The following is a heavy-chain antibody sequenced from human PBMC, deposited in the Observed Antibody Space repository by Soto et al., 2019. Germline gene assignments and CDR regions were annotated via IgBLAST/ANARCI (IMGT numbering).Heavy chain of an antibody. V-gene: IGHV5-51*01. D-gene: IGHD3-16*01. CDR2: IYPGDSDT. J-gene: IGHJ4*02. CDR3: ARLPNHSTGGRPFDY. CDR1: GYSFTSYW. Sequence: EVQLVQSGAEVKKPGESLKISCKGSGYSFTSYWIGWVRQMPGKGLEWMGIIYPGDSDTRYSPSFQGQVTISADKSISTAYLQWSSPKASDTAMYYCARLPNHSTGGRPFDYWGQGTLVTVSS.